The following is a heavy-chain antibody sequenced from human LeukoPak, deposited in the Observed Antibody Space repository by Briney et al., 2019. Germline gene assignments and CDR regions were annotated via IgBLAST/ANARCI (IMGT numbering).Heavy chain of an antibody. Sequence: ASVKVSCKASGYTFTSYGISWVRQAPGQGLEWMGWISAYNGNTNYAQKLQGRVTMTTDTSTSTAYMELRSLRSDDTAVYYRARGGGTTVVTGWFDPWGQGTLVTVSS. V-gene: IGHV1-18*01. J-gene: IGHJ5*02. CDR2: ISAYNGNT. CDR3: ARGGGTTVVTGWFDP. D-gene: IGHD4-23*01. CDR1: GYTFTSYG.